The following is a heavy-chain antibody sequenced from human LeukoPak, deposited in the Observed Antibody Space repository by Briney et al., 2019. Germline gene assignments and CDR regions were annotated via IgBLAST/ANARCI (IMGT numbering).Heavy chain of an antibody. D-gene: IGHD6-25*01. Sequence: ASVKVSCKASGYTFTSNYIHWVRQAPGQGLEWMGMIYPRDGSTSYAQKFQGRVTMTRDTSTSTVYMELSSLRSEDTAVYYCARDSVRNRLYNWFDPWGQGTLVTVSS. CDR2: IYPRDGST. CDR3: ARDSVRNRLYNWFDP. J-gene: IGHJ5*02. CDR1: GYTFTSNY. V-gene: IGHV1-46*01.